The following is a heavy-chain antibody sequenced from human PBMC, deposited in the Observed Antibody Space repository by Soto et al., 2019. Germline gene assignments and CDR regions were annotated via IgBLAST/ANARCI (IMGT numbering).Heavy chain of an antibody. CDR1: GFTFSTYD. D-gene: IGHD3-16*01. Sequence: LRLSCAASGFTFSTYDMHWVRQAPGKGLEWVSFISSSSNTVNYADSVRGRFTISRDNAQNSLYLQMNSLRDDDTAMYYCVKGGWGDFWGQGTLVTVSS. V-gene: IGHV3-48*02. J-gene: IGHJ4*01. CDR2: ISSSSNTV. CDR3: VKGGWGDF.